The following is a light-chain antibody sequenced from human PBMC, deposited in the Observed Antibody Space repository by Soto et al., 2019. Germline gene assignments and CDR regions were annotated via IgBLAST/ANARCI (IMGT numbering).Light chain of an antibody. CDR3: QQYNKWPLT. J-gene: IGKJ4*01. CDR2: ATS. V-gene: IGKV3-15*01. Sequence: EIVMTQSPATLSVSPGERATLSCGASESASTHLAWYQQRPGQAPWLLIYATSTRATGIPARFTGSGSGTEFTLTISSLQSEDFAVYYCQQYNKWPLTFGGGTKVEIK. CDR1: ESASTH.